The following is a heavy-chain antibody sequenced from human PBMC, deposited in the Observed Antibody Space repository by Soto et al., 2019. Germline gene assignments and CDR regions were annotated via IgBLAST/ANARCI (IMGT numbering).Heavy chain of an antibody. J-gene: IGHJ6*02. CDR1: GGSISSYY. D-gene: IGHD3-3*01. Sequence: TVSGGSISSYYWSWIRQPPGKGLEWIGYIYYSGSTNYNPSLKSRVTISVDTSKNQFSLKLSSVTAADTAVYYCAGSSHAIGYYSYYYYGMDVWGQGTTVTVPS. V-gene: IGHV4-59*01. CDR3: AGSSHAIGYYSYYYYGMDV. CDR2: IYYSGST.